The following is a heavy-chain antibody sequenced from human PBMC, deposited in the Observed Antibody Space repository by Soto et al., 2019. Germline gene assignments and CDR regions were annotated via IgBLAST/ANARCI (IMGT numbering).Heavy chain of an antibody. D-gene: IGHD4-17*01. CDR3: TRGPRASPYGTVAF. CDR2: INDDGKST. CDR1: GDSIKMCY. J-gene: IGHJ1*01. V-gene: IGHV3-74*01. Sequence: PSGTLSLTCYASGDSIKMCYMHWVCHPPGKGPVWVSRINDDGKSTSYTHSVKNRFTMSRDKAKDTLYLQMDKLRGADTGLYYCTRGPRASPYGTVAFWGQGTQVTVSS.